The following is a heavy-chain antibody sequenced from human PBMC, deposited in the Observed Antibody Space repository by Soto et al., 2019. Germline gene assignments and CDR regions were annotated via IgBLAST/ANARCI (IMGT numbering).Heavy chain of an antibody. CDR1: GFTFTSSA. D-gene: IGHD2-2*01. CDR3: ARRYCSSTSCYPPRIYYYMAV. CDR2: IVVGSGNT. J-gene: IGHJ6*03. Sequence: SVKVSCKASGFTFTSSAVQWVRQARGQRLEWIGWIVVGSGNTNYAQKFQERVTITRDMSTSTAYMELSSLRSEDTAVYYCARRYCSSTSCYPPRIYYYMAVWGKGTTVTVSS. V-gene: IGHV1-58*01.